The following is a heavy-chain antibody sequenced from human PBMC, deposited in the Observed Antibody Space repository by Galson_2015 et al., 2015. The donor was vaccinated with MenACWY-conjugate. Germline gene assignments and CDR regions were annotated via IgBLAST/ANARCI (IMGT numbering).Heavy chain of an antibody. CDR2: ISGSGGST. D-gene: IGHD2-8*01. V-gene: IGHV3-23*01. CDR1: GFIFSSYA. CDR3: AKPEGPANEGAFDY. J-gene: IGHJ4*02. Sequence: SLRLSCAASGFIFSSYAMSWVRQAPGKGLEWVSAISGSGGSTYYADSVKGRFTISRDNSKNTLYLQMNSLRAEDTAVYYCAKPEGPANEGAFDYWGQGTLVTVSS.